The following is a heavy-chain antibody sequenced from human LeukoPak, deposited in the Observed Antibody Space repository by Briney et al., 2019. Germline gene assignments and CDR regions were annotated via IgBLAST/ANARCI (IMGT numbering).Heavy chain of an antibody. CDR3: ARPAISNAHYYEGTGFDGDY. Sequence: PSETLSLTCTVSGGSISSSSYYWSWIRQPPGKGLEWIGYISYSGSTNYNPSLKSRVTNSVDTSKNQFSLKLRSVTAADTAMYYCARPAISNAHYYEGTGFDGDYWGPGTLVTVSS. J-gene: IGHJ4*02. CDR2: ISYSGST. V-gene: IGHV4-61*05. CDR1: GGSISSSSYY. D-gene: IGHD3-22*01.